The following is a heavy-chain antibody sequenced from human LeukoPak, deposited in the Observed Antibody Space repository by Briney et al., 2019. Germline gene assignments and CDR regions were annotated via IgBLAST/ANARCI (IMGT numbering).Heavy chain of an antibody. CDR2: IYQSGIT. CDR3: ARDPRPRGGWFYFDY. D-gene: IGHD6-19*01. CDR1: GDSISSGNY. V-gene: IGHV4-4*02. J-gene: IGHJ4*02. Sequence: SGTLSLTCGVSGDSISSGNYWNWVRQPPGKGLEWIGDIYQSGITNYNPSLKSRVTMSVDKSENEFSLKLDSVTAADTAVYYCARDPRPRGGWFYFDYWGQGILVTVSS.